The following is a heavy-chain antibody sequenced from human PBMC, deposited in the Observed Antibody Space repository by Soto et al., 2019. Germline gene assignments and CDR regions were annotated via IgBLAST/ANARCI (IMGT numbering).Heavy chain of an antibody. D-gene: IGHD2-15*01. CDR1: GFTFSSYG. CDR2: ISYDGSNK. J-gene: IGHJ4*02. V-gene: IGHV3-30*18. CDR3: AKDIVVVVAATGVDY. Sequence: QVQLVESGGGVVQPGRSLRLSCAASGFTFSSYGMHWVRQAPGKGLEWVAVISYDGSNKYYADSVKGRFTISRDNSKNTLYLQMNSLRAEATAVYYCAKDIVVVVAATGVDYWGQGTLVTVSS.